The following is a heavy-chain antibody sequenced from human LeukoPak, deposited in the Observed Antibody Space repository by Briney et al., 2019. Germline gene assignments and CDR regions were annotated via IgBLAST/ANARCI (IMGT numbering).Heavy chain of an antibody. D-gene: IGHD3-10*01. J-gene: IGHJ4*02. V-gene: IGHV3-20*01. CDR1: GFTFHDYG. CDR3: ARERAGSGSYFVDY. Sequence: GGSLRLSCGASGFTFHDYGRTWVRQAPGKGLEWVAGINWNGGSTGYADSVKGRFTISRDNAKNSVFLQMNSLRVEDTALYHCARERAGSGSYFVDYWGQGTLVTVSS. CDR2: INWNGGST.